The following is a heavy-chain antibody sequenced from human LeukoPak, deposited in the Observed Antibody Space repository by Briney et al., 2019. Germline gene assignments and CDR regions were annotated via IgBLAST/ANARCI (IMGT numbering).Heavy chain of an antibody. CDR3: ARVPPLVDTDY. J-gene: IGHJ4*02. D-gene: IGHD5-18*01. Sequence: SETLSLTCTVSGGSISSYYWSWIRQPPGKRLEWIGYIYYSGSTNYNPSLKSRVTISVDTSKNQFSLKLSSVTAADTAVYYCARVPPLVDTDYWGQGTLVTVSS. CDR2: IYYSGST. V-gene: IGHV4-59*01. CDR1: GGSISSYY.